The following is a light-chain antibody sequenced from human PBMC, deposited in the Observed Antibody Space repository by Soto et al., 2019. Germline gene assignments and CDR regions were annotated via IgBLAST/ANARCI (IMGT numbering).Light chain of an antibody. Sequence: DIVMTQSPDSLAVSLGDRATINCKSSQSVLSSSNNKNYLAWYQQKPGQPPKLLIYWASTRESGVPDRFSGSGSGTDFTLTIRSLQAEDVAVYYCQQYYSTLALNCGGGNKGDIK. CDR3: QQYYSTLALN. V-gene: IGKV4-1*01. CDR1: QSVLSSSNNKNY. J-gene: IGKJ4*01. CDR2: WAS.